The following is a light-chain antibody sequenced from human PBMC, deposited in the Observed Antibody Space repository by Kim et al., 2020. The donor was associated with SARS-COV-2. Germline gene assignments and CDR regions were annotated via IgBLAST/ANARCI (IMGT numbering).Light chain of an antibody. J-gene: IGLJ1*01. V-gene: IGLV3-19*01. CDR2: GKN. Sequence: ALGKTVRITRQGDSLRSYYASCYQQKPGQAPVLVIYGKNNRPSGIPDRFSGSSSGNTASLTITGAQAEDEADYYCNPRDSSGNHYVFGTGTQVTVL. CDR3: NPRDSSGNHYV. CDR1: SLRSYY.